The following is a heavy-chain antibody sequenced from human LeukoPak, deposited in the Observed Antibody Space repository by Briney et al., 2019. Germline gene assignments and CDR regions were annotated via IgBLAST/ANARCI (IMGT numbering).Heavy chain of an antibody. CDR1: GGSFSIYY. CDR2: INHSGST. V-gene: IGHV4-34*01. J-gene: IGHJ4*02. D-gene: IGHD2-2*01. Sequence: SETLSLTCAAYGGSFSIYYWSWIRQPPGKGLEWIGEINHSGSTYYNPSLKSRVTISIDTSKNQFSLKLTSVTAADTAVYYCAREQYCRGTSCLIDYWGQGTLVTVSS. CDR3: AREQYCRGTSCLIDY.